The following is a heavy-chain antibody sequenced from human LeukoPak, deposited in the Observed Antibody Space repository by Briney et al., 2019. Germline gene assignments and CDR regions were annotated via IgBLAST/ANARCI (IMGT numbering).Heavy chain of an antibody. D-gene: IGHD3-3*01. CDR1: GGSISSGGYY. CDR3: ARGGVLRFFA. V-gene: IGHV4-31*03. Sequence: SQTLSLTCTVSGGSISSGGYYWSWIRQHPGKGLEWIGYIYYSGSTYYNPSLKSRVTISVDTSKNQFSLKLSSVTAADTAVYYCARGGVLRFFAWGQGTLVTVSS. J-gene: IGHJ5*02. CDR2: IYYSGST.